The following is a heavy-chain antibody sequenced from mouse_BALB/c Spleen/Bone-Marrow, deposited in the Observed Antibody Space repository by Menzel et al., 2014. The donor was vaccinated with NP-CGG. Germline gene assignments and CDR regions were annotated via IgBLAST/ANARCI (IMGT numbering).Heavy chain of an antibody. D-gene: IGHD2-4*01. CDR2: ISSGGSYT. CDR3: ARQTYYDYDGYFDY. J-gene: IGHJ2*01. V-gene: IGHV5-6*01. Sequence: EVQRVESGGDLVKPGGSLKLSCAASGFTFSSYGMSWVRQTPDKRLEWVATISSGGSYTYYPDSVKGRFTISRDNAKNTLYLQMSSLKSGDTAMYYCARQTYYDYDGYFDYWGQGTTLTVSS. CDR1: GFTFSSYG.